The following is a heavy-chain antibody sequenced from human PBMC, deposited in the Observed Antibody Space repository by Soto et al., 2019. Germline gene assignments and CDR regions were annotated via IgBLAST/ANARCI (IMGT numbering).Heavy chain of an antibody. CDR2: ISAYNGNT. J-gene: IGHJ6*02. V-gene: IGHV1-18*01. CDR3: ARPVVVVAATLYYYYGMDV. D-gene: IGHD2-15*01. CDR1: GYTFTSYG. Sequence: QVQLVQSGAEVKKPGASVKVSCTASGYTFTSYGISWVRQAPGQGLEWMGWISAYNGNTNYAQKLQGRVTMTTDTSTSTAYMELRSLRSDDTAVYYCARPVVVVAATLYYYYGMDVWGQGTTVTVSS.